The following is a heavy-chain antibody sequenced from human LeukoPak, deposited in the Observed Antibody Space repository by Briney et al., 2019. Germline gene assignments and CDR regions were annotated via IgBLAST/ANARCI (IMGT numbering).Heavy chain of an antibody. V-gene: IGHV3-21*01. CDR1: GFTFSSYS. Sequence: PGGSLRLSCAASGFTFSSYSMNWVRQAPGKGLEWVSSISSSSSYIYYADSVKGRFTISRDNAKNSLYLQMNSLRAEDTAVYYCARPMWIQLETARAFDIWGQGTMVTVSS. CDR3: ARPMWIQLETARAFDI. J-gene: IGHJ3*02. CDR2: ISSSSSYI. D-gene: IGHD5-18*01.